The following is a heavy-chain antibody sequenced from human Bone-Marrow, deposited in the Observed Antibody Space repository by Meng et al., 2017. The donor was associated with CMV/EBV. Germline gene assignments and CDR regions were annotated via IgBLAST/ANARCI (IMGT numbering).Heavy chain of an antibody. D-gene: IGHD3-16*01. Sequence: GESLKISCVASGFTVSSDSMSWVRQAPGKGLEWVSAIYRSGSTYYADSVKGRFTISRDTSKNTMYLQMNSLRGEDTAVYYCARDLGGNWFDPWGQGSLVTVSS. J-gene: IGHJ5*02. CDR3: ARDLGGNWFDP. CDR2: IYRSGST. CDR1: GFTVSSDS. V-gene: IGHV3-53*01.